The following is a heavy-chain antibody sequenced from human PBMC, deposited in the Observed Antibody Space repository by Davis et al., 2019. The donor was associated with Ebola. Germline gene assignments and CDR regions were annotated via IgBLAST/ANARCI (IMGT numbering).Heavy chain of an antibody. V-gene: IGHV3-30*03. D-gene: IGHD6-19*01. CDR3: ATCGFCISSSGIDY. J-gene: IGHJ4*02. CDR2: TSYDGIKK. CDR1: GFMFTSYG. Sequence: GESLKISCAASGFMFTSYGMHWVRQGPGKGLEWVAVTSYDGIKKSYGDSVKGRFTISRDNSKNTLYLQMNSLSADDTAVYYCATCGFCISSSGIDYRGQGTLVTVSS.